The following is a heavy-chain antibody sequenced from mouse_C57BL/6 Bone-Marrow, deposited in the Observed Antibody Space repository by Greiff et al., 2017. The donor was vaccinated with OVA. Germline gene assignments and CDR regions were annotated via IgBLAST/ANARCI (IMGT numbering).Heavy chain of an antibody. Sequence: QVQLKESGAELARPGASVKLSCKASGYTFTSYGISWVKQRTGQGLEWIGEIYPRSGNTYYNEKFKGKATLTADKSSSTAYMELRSLTSEDSAVYFCARRGRAWFAYWGQGTLVTVSA. V-gene: IGHV1-81*01. CDR2: IYPRSGNT. CDR1: GYTFTSYG. CDR3: ARRGRAWFAY. J-gene: IGHJ3*01.